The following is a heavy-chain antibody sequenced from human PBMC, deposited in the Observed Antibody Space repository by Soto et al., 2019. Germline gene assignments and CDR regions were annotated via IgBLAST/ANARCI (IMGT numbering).Heavy chain of an antibody. Sequence: QVQLVESGGGVVQPGRSLRLSCAASGFTFSSYGMHWVRQAPGKGLEWVAVISYDGSNKYYADSVKGRFTISRDNSKNTLYLQMNGLRAEDTAVYYCAKDSLLWFGDVGQGADPYFDYWGQGTLVTVSS. CDR3: AKDSLLWFGDVGQGADPYFDY. CDR1: GFTFSSYG. J-gene: IGHJ4*02. V-gene: IGHV3-30*18. D-gene: IGHD3-10*01. CDR2: ISYDGSNK.